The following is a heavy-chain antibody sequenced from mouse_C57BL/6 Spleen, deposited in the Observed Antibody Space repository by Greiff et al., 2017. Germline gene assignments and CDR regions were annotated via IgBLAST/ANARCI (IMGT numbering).Heavy chain of an antibody. D-gene: IGHD2-3*01. V-gene: IGHV1-85*01. J-gene: IGHJ4*01. CDR2: IYPRDGST. CDR1: GYTFTSYD. CDR3: ARIYDGYYDYYAMDY. Sequence: VQLQQSGPELVKPGASVKLSCKASGYTFTSYDINWVKQRPGQGLEWIGWIYPRDGSTKYNEKFKGKATLTVDTSSSTAYMELHSLTSEDSAVYFCARIYDGYYDYYAMDYWGQGTSVTVSS.